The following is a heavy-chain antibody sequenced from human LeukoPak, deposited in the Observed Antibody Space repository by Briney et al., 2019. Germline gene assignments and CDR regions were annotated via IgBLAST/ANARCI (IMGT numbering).Heavy chain of an antibody. CDR2: INSDGSST. V-gene: IGHV3-74*01. J-gene: IGHJ4*02. CDR3: AYYYGSGSTRGYYFDY. Sequence: GGSLRLSCAASGFTFSSYNMNWVRQAPGKGLVWVSRINSDGSSTSYADSVKGRFTISRDNAKNTLYLQMNSLRAGDTAVYYCAYYYGSGSTRGYYFDYWGQGTLVTVSS. D-gene: IGHD3-10*01. CDR1: GFTFSSYN.